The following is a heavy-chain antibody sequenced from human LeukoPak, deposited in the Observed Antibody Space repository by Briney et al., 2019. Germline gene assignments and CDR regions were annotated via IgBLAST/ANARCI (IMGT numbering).Heavy chain of an antibody. V-gene: IGHV4-59*01. CDR1: GSTFSSYS. Sequence: GSLRLSCAASGSTFSSYSMNWIRQPPGKGLEWIGYIYYSGSTNYNPSLKSRVTISVDTSKNQFSLKLSSVTAADTAVYYCARVRTGTTVIRSYYFDYWGQGTLVTVSS. CDR2: IYYSGST. D-gene: IGHD1-7*01. CDR3: ARVRTGTTVIRSYYFDY. J-gene: IGHJ4*02.